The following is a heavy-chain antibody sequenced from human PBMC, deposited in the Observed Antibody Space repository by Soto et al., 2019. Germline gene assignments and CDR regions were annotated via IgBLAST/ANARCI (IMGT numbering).Heavy chain of an antibody. D-gene: IGHD6-13*01. CDR3: ARDLAAVPRAFDY. CDR2: VYYTGTT. J-gene: IGHJ4*02. CDR1: GGSISSYF. Sequence: ASETLSLTCTVSGGSISSYFYIWVRQPPGKGLEWIGSVYYTGTTDYNPSLKSRVTISVDTSKTQFSLNLRSVTAADTAVYHCARDLAAVPRAFDYWGRGTLVTVSS. V-gene: IGHV4-59*01.